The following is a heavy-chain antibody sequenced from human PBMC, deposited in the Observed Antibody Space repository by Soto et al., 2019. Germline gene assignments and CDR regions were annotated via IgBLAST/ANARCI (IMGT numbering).Heavy chain of an antibody. CDR2: TYYRSKWYN. J-gene: IGHJ4*02. Sequence: PSQTLSLTCAISGDSVSSNSAAWNWIRQSPSRGLEWLGRTYYRSKWYNDYAVSVKSRITINPDTSKNQFSLQLNSVTPEDTAVYYCARDKEEVATKQLHAVGVYFDYWGQGTLVTVSS. V-gene: IGHV6-1*01. D-gene: IGHD5-12*01. CDR3: ARDKEEVATKQLHAVGVYFDY. CDR1: GDSVSSNSAA.